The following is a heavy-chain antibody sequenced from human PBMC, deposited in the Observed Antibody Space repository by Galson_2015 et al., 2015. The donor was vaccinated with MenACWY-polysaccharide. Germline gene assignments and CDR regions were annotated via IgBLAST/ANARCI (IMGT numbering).Heavy chain of an antibody. D-gene: IGHD1-26*01. J-gene: IGHJ4*02. CDR1: DSSIRSGYF. CDR3: ARVVKYSGSFYILY. CDR2: IFHSGTT. V-gene: IGHV4-38-2*01. Sequence: ETLSLTCAVSDSSIRSGYFWGWIRQPPGKGLEWIASIFHSGTTYYNPSLKSRVTISVDTSKNQFSLKLSSVTAADTAVYYCARVVKYSGSFYILYWGQGTLVTVSS.